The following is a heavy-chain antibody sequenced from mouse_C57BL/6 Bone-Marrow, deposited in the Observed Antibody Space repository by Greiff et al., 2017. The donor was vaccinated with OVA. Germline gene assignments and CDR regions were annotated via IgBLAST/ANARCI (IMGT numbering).Heavy chain of an antibody. J-gene: IGHJ3*01. CDR1: GFSFNTYA. V-gene: IGHV10-1*01. CDR2: IRSKSNNYAT. D-gene: IGHD2-4*01. CDR3: VRPDYDYAWFAY. Sequence: EVQLVESGGGLVQPKGSLKLSCAASGFSFNTYAMNWVRQAPGKGLEWVARIRSKSNNYATYYADSGKDRFTIARDDSASMLYLQMNNLKTEDTAIDDCVRPDYDYAWFAYWGHGTLVTVSA.